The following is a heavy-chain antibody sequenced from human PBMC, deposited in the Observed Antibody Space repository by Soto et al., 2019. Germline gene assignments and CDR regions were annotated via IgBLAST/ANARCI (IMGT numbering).Heavy chain of an antibody. V-gene: IGHV1-2*02. D-gene: IGHD5-12*01. J-gene: IGHJ4*02. CDR1: GYTFTAYY. Sequence: QVQLVQSGAEVKKPGASVKVSCKASGYTFTAYYVHWVRQAPGQGLEWMGWINPNSGGTNYAQMFQGRVTMTRDTSISTAYMELSRLRSDDTAVYYCARDKVAEMATITNYWGQGTLVTVSS. CDR2: INPNSGGT. CDR3: ARDKVAEMATITNY.